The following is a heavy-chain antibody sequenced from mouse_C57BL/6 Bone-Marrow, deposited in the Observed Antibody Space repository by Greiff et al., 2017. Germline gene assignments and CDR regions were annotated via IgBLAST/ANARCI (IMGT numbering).Heavy chain of an antibody. Sequence: QVQLKQPGAELVKPGASVKLSCKASGYTFTSYWMQWLKQRPGQGLEWIGEIDPSDSYTNYNQKFKGKATLTVDTSSSTAYMQLSSLTSEDSAVYYCARDGYYPAWFAYWGQGTLVTVSA. J-gene: IGHJ3*01. V-gene: IGHV1-50*01. CDR3: ARDGYYPAWFAY. CDR1: GYTFTSYW. CDR2: IDPSDSYT. D-gene: IGHD2-3*01.